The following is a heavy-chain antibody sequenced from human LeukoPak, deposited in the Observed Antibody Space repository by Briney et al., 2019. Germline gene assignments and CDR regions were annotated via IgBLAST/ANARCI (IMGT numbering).Heavy chain of an antibody. Sequence: ASVKVSCKASGYTFTGYYMHWVRQAPGQGLEWMGWINPNSGGTNYAQKFQGRVTMTRDTSISTAYMELSRLRSDDTAVYYCTRGKDFGYNRFDPWGQGTLVTVSS. V-gene: IGHV1-2*02. J-gene: IGHJ5*02. D-gene: IGHD3-10*01. CDR3: TRGKDFGYNRFDP. CDR1: GYTFTGYY. CDR2: INPNSGGT.